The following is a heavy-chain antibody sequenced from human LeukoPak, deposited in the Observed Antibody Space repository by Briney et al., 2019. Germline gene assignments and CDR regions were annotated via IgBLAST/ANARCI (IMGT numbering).Heavy chain of an antibody. V-gene: IGHV4-59*12. Sequence: SETLSLTCTVSGDSISKYYWSWLRQPPGKGLEWIGYIYYSGSTNYNPSLKSRVSISVDTAKNQFSLYLSSVTAADTAVYHCARDAITTFDYWGQGTLVTVSS. CDR2: IYYSGST. CDR1: GDSISKYY. J-gene: IGHJ4*02. CDR3: ARDAITTFDY. D-gene: IGHD3-10*01.